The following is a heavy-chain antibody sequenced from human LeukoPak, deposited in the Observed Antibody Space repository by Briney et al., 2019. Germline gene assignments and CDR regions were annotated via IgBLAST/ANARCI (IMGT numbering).Heavy chain of an antibody. D-gene: IGHD3-22*01. V-gene: IGHV3-30-3*01. CDR3: AYLDSSGYYYGRLRY. CDR2: VSYAGSNE. J-gene: IGHJ4*02. CDR1: GFTFSGYA. Sequence: PGGSLRLSCAASGFTFSGYAMHWVRQAPGKGLEWVAVVSYAGSNEYFADSVKGRLTISRDNSKNTLYLQMNSLRAEDTAVYFCAYLDSSGYYYGRLRYWGQGTPVTVSS.